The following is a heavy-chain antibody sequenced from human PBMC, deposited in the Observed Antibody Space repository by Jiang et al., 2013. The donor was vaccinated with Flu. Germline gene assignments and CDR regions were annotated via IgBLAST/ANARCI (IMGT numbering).Heavy chain of an antibody. Sequence: QTLSLTCTVSGGSISSGDYYWGWIRQPPGKGLEYIGYIYHGGSAYYSPSLESRVTISVDTSENQFSLKVRSVSAADTAVYYCARGTDYDVLTGASYLLDYWGQGILVTVSS. D-gene: IGHD3-9*01. CDR3: ARGTDYDVLTGASYLLDY. J-gene: IGHJ4*02. CDR2: IYHGGSA. V-gene: IGHV4-30-4*08. CDR1: GGSISSGDYY.